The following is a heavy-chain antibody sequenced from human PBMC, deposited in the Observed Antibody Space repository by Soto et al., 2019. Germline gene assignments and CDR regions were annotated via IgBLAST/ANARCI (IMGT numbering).Heavy chain of an antibody. J-gene: IGHJ3*02. CDR1: GYTFTSYG. D-gene: IGHD2-15*01. CDR3: ARTTYCSGGSCYSAFDI. CDR2: ISAYNGNT. Sequence: ASVKVSCKASGYTFTSYGISWVRQAPGQGLERMGWISAYNGNTNYAQKLQGRVTMTTDTSTSTAYMELRSLRSDDTAVYYCARTTYCSGGSCYSAFDIWGQGTMVTVSS. V-gene: IGHV1-18*01.